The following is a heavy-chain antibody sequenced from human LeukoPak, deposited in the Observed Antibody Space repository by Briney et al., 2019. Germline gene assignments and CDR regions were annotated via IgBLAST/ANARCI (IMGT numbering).Heavy chain of an antibody. CDR3: ASSVDYYDSSGYPMYEYFQH. CDR2: IIPIFGTA. J-gene: IGHJ1*01. CDR1: GGTFSSYA. V-gene: IGHV1-69*05. Sequence: SVKVSCTASGGTFSSYAISWVRQASGRGLEWMGGIIPIFGTANYAQKFQGRVTITTDESTSTAYMELSSLRSEDTAVYYCASSVDYYDSSGYPMYEYFQHWGQGTLVTVSS. D-gene: IGHD3-22*01.